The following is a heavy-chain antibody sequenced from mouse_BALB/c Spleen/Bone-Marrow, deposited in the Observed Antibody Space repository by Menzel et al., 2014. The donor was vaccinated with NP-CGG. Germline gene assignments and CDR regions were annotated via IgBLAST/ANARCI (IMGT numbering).Heavy chain of an antibody. J-gene: IGHJ3*01. V-gene: IGHV1-55*01. CDR2: IYPGSGST. Sequence: QVQLQQSGAELVKPGTSVKLSCKASGYNFTSYWINWVKLRPGQGLEWIGDIYPGSGSTNYNEKFKSKATLTVDTSSSTAYMQLSSLASEDSALDYCARFSQLGLLAYWGQGTLVTVSA. CDR1: GYNFTSYW. CDR3: ARFSQLGLLAY. D-gene: IGHD3-1*01.